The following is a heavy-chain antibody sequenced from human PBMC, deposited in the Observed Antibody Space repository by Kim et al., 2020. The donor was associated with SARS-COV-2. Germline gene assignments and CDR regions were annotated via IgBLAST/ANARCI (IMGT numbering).Heavy chain of an antibody. CDR2: IYYSGST. V-gene: IGHV4-39*01. CDR3: ARRGRDGYNVNWYFDL. D-gene: IGHD5-12*01. J-gene: IGHJ2*01. Sequence: SETLSLTCTVSGGSISSSSYYWGWIRQPPGKGLEWIGSIYYSGSTYYNPSLKSRVTISVDTSKNQFSLKLSSVTAADTAVYYCARRGRDGYNVNWYFDLWGRGTLVTVSS. CDR1: GGSISSSSYY.